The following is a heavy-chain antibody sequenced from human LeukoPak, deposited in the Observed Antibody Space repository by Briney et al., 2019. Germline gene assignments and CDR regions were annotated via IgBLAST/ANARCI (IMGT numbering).Heavy chain of an antibody. J-gene: IGHJ5*02. D-gene: IGHD6-13*01. CDR2: ISSGDDIS. Sequence: GGSLRLSCAASGLSFSDYAMTWVRQAPGKGLEWVSTISSGDDISYYADFVKGRFTISRDNSKNTLYLHMSSLRAEDTAIYYCAKRPGKAAAGPFDPWGQGTLVTVSS. CDR3: AKRPGKAAAGPFDP. V-gene: IGHV3-23*01. CDR1: GLSFSDYA.